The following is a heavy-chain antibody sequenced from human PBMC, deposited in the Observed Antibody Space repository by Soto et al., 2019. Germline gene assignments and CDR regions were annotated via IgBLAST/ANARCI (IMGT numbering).Heavy chain of an antibody. V-gene: IGHV1-18*01. Sequence: ASVKVSCKASGYTFTSYGISWVRQAPGQGLEWMGWISAYNGNTNYAQKLQGRVTMTTDTSTSTAYMELRSLISDDTAVYYCARYFAPYGGYNYYYYMDVWGKGTTVTVSS. CDR3: ARYFAPYGGYNYYYYMDV. CDR1: GYTFTSYG. J-gene: IGHJ6*03. D-gene: IGHD5-12*01. CDR2: ISAYNGNT.